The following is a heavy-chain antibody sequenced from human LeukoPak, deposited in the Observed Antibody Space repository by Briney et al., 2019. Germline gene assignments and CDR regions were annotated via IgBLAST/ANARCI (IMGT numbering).Heavy chain of an antibody. Sequence: GGSLRLSCAASGFTFSSYSMNWVRQAPGTGLEWVSSISSSSSYIYYADSVKGRFTISRDNAKNSLYLQMNSLRAEDTAVYYCARDEVLWFGELPPYYYGMDVWGKGTTVTVSS. CDR3: ARDEVLWFGELPPYYYGMDV. J-gene: IGHJ6*04. CDR1: GFTFSSYS. D-gene: IGHD3-10*01. V-gene: IGHV3-21*01. CDR2: ISSSSSYI.